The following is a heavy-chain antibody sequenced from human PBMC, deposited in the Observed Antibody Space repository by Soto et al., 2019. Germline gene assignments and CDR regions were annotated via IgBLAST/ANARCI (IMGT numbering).Heavy chain of an antibody. Sequence: SETLALTCAVSGGPISRGGYSWSWIRQPPGKGLEWIGYIYHSGSTYYNPSLKSRVNISVDRSKNRFSLKLTSVPAADTAVYYCARVHDYWGQGTLVTVSS. CDR3: ARVHDY. CDR2: IYHSGST. V-gene: IGHV4-30-2*01. J-gene: IGHJ4*02. CDR1: GGPISRGGYS.